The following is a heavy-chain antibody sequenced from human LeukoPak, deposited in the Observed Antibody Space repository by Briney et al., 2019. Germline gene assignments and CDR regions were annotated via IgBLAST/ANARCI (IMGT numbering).Heavy chain of an antibody. CDR1: GGSISSGGHY. J-gene: IGHJ4*02. CDR3: ARDAKIGHFDY. V-gene: IGHV4-31*03. Sequence: SETLSLTCTVSGGSISSGGHYWSWIRQHPGKGLEWIGYIYYSGSTYYNPSLKSRVTISVDTSKNQFSLKLSSVTAADTAVYYCARDAKIGHFDYWGQGTLVTVSS. CDR2: IYYSGST.